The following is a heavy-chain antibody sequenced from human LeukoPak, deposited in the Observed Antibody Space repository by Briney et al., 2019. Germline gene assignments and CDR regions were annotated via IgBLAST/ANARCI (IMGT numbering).Heavy chain of an antibody. D-gene: IGHD1-26*01. V-gene: IGHV3-48*01. CDR3: ASQQRRVGATSGAFDI. CDR2: ISSSSSTM. CDR1: GFTFSSYS. Sequence: GGSLRLSCAASGFTFSSYSMNWVRQAPGKGLEWVSYISSSSSTMYYADSVKGRFTISRDNSKNTLYLQMNSLRAEDTAVYYCASQQRRVGATSGAFDIWGQGTMVTVSS. J-gene: IGHJ3*02.